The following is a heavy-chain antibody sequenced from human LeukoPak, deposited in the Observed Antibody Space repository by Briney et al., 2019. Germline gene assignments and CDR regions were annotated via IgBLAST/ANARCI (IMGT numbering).Heavy chain of an antibody. CDR2: IIPIFDTA. D-gene: IGHD4-17*01. CDR1: GGTFSSYA. CDR3: ARGHYGDYGAFDY. Sequence: SVKVSCKASGGTFSSYAISWVRQAPGQGLEWMGGIIPIFDTANYAQEFQGRVTITTDESTSTAYMELSSLRSEDTAVYYCARGHYGDYGAFDYWGQGTLVTVSS. J-gene: IGHJ4*02. V-gene: IGHV1-69*05.